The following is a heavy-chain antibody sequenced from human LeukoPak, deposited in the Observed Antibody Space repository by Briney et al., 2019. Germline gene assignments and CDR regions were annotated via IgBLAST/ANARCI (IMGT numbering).Heavy chain of an antibody. Sequence: GGSLRLSCAASGFTFSSYSMNWVRQAPGKGLERVSYISSSSSTMYYADSVKGRFTISRDNAKNSLYLQMNSLRAEDTAVYYCARGQPPDYYYYYMDVWGKGTTVTVSS. CDR3: ARGQPPDYYYYYMDV. D-gene: IGHD1-14*01. V-gene: IGHV3-48*04. J-gene: IGHJ6*03. CDR2: ISSSSSTM. CDR1: GFTFSSYS.